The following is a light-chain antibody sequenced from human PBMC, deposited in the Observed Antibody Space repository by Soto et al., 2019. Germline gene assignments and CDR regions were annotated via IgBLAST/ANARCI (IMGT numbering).Light chain of an antibody. CDR2: GAS. CDR3: QQYDSWPPT. Sequence: EIVLTQSPAILSLSPGERATLSCRASQSVSSYLAWYQQKPGQAPRLLIYGASTRATGVPATFRGSGSGTEFTLTINGLQSEYFALYWCQQYDSWPPTFGGGTKVDIK. CDR1: QSVSSY. J-gene: IGKJ4*01. V-gene: IGKV3-15*01.